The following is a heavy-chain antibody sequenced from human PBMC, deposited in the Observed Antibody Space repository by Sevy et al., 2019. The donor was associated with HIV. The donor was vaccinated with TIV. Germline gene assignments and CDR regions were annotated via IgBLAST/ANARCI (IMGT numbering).Heavy chain of an antibody. CDR3: ARVPVTMVRGVSGRYGMDV. Sequence: ASVKVSCKASGYTFTSYDINWVRQATGQGLEWMGWMNPNSGNTGYAQKFQGRVTMTRNTSISTAYMELSSLGSEDTVVYYCARVPVTMVRGVSGRYGMDVWGQGTTVTVSS. J-gene: IGHJ6*02. V-gene: IGHV1-8*01. D-gene: IGHD3-10*01. CDR1: GYTFTSYD. CDR2: MNPNSGNT.